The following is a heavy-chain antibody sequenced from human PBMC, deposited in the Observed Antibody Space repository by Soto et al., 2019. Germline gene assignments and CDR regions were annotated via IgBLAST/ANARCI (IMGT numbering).Heavy chain of an antibody. V-gene: IGHV3-13*01. CDR3: ARAQGTRRDSSGYSNDVFDI. D-gene: IGHD3-22*01. Sequence: GGSLRLSCAASGFTFSSYDMHWVRQATGKGLEWVSAIGTAGDTYYPGSVKGRFTISRENAKNSLYLQMNSLRAGDTAVYYCARAQGTRRDSSGYSNDVFDIWGQGTMVTVSS. CDR2: IGTAGDT. CDR1: GFTFSSYD. J-gene: IGHJ3*02.